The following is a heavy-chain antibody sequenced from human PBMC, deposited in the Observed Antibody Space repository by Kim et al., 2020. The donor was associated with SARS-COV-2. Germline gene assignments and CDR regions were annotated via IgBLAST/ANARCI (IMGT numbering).Heavy chain of an antibody. CDR1: GGTFSSYT. Sequence: SVKVSCKASGGTFSSYTISWVRQAPGQGLEWMGRIIPILGIANYAQKFQGRVTITADKSTSTAYMELSSLRSEDTAVYYCARGVDRVSRRNDVLRFLGAFDIWGQGTMVTVSS. CDR2: IIPILGIA. V-gene: IGHV1-69*02. D-gene: IGHD3-3*01. CDR3: ARGVDRVSRRNDVLRFLGAFDI. J-gene: IGHJ3*02.